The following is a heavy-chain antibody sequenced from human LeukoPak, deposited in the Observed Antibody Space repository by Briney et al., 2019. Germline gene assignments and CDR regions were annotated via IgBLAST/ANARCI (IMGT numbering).Heavy chain of an antibody. D-gene: IGHD6-13*01. Sequence: SETLSLTCTVSGGSISSYFWGWVRQPPGKGLDWIGSISHSGSTNYNPSLKSRVTISVDASKNQFSLKLTSVTAADTAVYYCTRGLTIAGTASWGQGTLVTVSS. CDR3: TRGLTIAGTAS. CDR1: GGSISSYF. J-gene: IGHJ5*02. CDR2: ISHSGST. V-gene: IGHV4-39*01.